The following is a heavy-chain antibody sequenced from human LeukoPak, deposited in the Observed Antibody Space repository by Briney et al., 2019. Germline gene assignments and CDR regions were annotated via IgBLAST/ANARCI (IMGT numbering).Heavy chain of an antibody. CDR3: ARHGGSGSYHYYFDY. CDR2: IYHSGNT. CDR1: GYSISSGYY. Sequence: SETLSLTCTVSGYSISSGYYWGWIRQPPGKGLEWIGSIYHSGNTYYNPSLQSRVTISVDTSKNQFSLKLRSVTAADTAVYYCARHGGSGSYHYYFDYWGQGTLVTVSS. D-gene: IGHD1-26*01. J-gene: IGHJ4*02. V-gene: IGHV4-38-2*02.